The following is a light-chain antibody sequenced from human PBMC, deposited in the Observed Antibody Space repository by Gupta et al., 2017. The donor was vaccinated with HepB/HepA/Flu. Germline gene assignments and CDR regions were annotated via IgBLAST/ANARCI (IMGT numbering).Light chain of an antibody. CDR1: SSNIGSDYG. Sequence: QSVLTQPPSVSGAPGQRVTISCTGSSSNIGSDYGVNWYQHLPGTAPKLLIHGNTNRPSGVPDRFSASKSGTSASLAITGLQGEDEADYYCQSYDSSLSFYVFRAGTKVTVL. CDR3: QSYDSSLSFYV. V-gene: IGLV1-40*01. CDR2: GNT. J-gene: IGLJ1*01.